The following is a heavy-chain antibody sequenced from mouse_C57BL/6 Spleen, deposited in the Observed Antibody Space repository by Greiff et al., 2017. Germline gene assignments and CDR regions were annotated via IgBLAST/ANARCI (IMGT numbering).Heavy chain of an antibody. CDR1: GYSITSGYY. D-gene: IGHD2-4*01. CDR2: ISYDGSN. V-gene: IGHV3-6*01. Sequence: EVQLVASGPGLVKPSQSLSLTCSVTGYSITSGYYWNWIRQFPGNKLEWMGYISYDGSNNYNPSLKNRISITRDTSKNQFFLKLNSVTTEDTATYYCARAYYDYHYWGQGTTLTVSS. J-gene: IGHJ2*01. CDR3: ARAYYDYHY.